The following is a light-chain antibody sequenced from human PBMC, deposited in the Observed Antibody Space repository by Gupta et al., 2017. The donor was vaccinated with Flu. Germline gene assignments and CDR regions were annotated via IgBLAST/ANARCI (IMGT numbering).Light chain of an antibody. CDR3: QQYDTSPLT. CDR1: QSLSNNY. Sequence: GTLSWPPGERATLSCRASQSLSNNYVAWYQQKPGQSPKLLIYGASSRATGIADRFGGSGSGTDFTLTISGLEAEDFAVYYCQQYDTSPLTFGGGTKVEIK. J-gene: IGKJ4*01. CDR2: GAS. V-gene: IGKV3-20*01.